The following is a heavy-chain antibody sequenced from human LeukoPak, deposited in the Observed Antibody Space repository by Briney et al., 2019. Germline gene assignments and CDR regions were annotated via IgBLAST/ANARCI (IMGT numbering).Heavy chain of an antibody. V-gene: IGHV5-51*01. CDR3: ARHEREALYSSSWSHPYNWFDP. Sequence: GESLKISCKGSGYSFTSYWIGWVRQMPGKGLEWMGIIYPGDSDTRYSPSFQGQVTISADKSISTAYLQWSSLKASDTAMYYCARHEREALYSSSWSHPYNWFDPWGQGTLVTVSS. D-gene: IGHD6-13*01. CDR1: GYSFTSYW. CDR2: IYPGDSDT. J-gene: IGHJ5*02.